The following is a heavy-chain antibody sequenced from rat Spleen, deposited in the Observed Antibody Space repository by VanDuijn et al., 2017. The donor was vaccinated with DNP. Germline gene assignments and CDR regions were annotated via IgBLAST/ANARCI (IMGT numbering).Heavy chain of an antibody. D-gene: IGHD5-1*01. Sequence: EVQLVESGGSLVQPGRSLQLSCVASGFNFNYSGLAWVRQAPRKGLEWVASISPSGTNSYYRDSVKGRFTISRDNARNTLYLQMDSLRSEDTATYYCATHGTFVYWGQGTLVTVSS. CDR3: ATHGTFVY. V-gene: IGHV5S13*01. CDR2: ISPSGTNS. J-gene: IGHJ3*01. CDR1: GFNFNYSG.